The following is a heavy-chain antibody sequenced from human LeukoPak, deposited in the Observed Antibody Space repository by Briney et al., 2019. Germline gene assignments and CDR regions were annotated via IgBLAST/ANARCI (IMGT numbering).Heavy chain of an antibody. CDR3: ARRTRDSSAATWYFDY. J-gene: IGHJ4*02. V-gene: IGHV4-31*03. CDR2: IYYSGST. Sequence: SETLSLTCTVSGGSISSGGYYWSWIRQHPGKGLEWIGYIYYSGSTYYNPSLKRRVTISVDTSKNQFSLKLSSVTAADTAVYYCARRTRDSSAATWYFDYWGQGTLVTVSA. CDR1: GGSISSGGYY. D-gene: IGHD6-19*01.